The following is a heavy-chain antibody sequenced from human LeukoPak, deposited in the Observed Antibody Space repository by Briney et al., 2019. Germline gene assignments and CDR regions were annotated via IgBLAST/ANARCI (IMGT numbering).Heavy chain of an antibody. CDR1: GGTFSSYA. V-gene: IGHV1-69*13. CDR2: IIPIFGTA. CDR3: ARDRSVVGATYNWFDP. D-gene: IGHD1-26*01. Sequence: SVKVSCKASGGTFSSYAISWVRQAHGQGLEWMGGIIPIFGTANYAQKFQGRVTITADESTSTAYMELSSLRSEDTAVYYCARDRSVVGATYNWFDPWGQGTLVTVSS. J-gene: IGHJ5*02.